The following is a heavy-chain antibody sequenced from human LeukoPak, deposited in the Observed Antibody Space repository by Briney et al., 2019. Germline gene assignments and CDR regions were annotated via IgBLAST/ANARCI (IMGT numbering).Heavy chain of an antibody. D-gene: IGHD3-10*02. J-gene: IGHJ4*02. CDR2: ISGSSSYI. CDR1: GFTFSSYS. Sequence: PGGSLRLSCAASGFTFSSYSMNWVRQAPGKGLEWVSSISGSSSYIYYADSVKGRFTISRDNARNSLFLQMNSLRAEDTAVYYCARGSGIVSMWDYFDYWGQGTLVTVSS. V-gene: IGHV3-21*01. CDR3: ARGSGIVSMWDYFDY.